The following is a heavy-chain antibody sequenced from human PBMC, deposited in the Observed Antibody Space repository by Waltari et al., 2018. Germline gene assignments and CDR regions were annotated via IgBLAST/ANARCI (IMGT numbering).Heavy chain of an antibody. CDR3: ARAYNDFWSGYYRSYGMDV. D-gene: IGHD3-3*01. J-gene: IGHJ6*02. Sequence: QVQLQQWGAGLLKPSETLSLTCAVYGGSFSGYSWTWIGQPPGKGLEWIGEINHSGSTNYNPSLKSRVTISVDTSKNQFSLKLSSVTAADTAVYYCARAYNDFWSGYYRSYGMDVWGQGTTVTVSS. CDR1: GGSFSGYS. CDR2: INHSGST. V-gene: IGHV4-34*01.